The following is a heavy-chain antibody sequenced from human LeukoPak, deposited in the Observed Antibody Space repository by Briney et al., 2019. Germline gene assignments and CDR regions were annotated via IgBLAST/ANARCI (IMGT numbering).Heavy chain of an antibody. V-gene: IGHV3-74*01. D-gene: IGHD6-13*01. CDR2: IDSDVSST. CDR1: GFTFSRYW. CDR3: ASDLSSTGQRMDV. J-gene: IGHJ6*03. Sequence: PGGALRLSCTASGFTFSRYWMHWVRQVPGKGPGWVSRIDSDVSSTGYADFVQGRFTISRDNAENTLYLQMNSLRAEDTAVYYCASDLSSTGQRMDVWGKGTTVTVSS.